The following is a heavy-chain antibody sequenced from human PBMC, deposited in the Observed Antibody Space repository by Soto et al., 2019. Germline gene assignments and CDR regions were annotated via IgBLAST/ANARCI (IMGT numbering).Heavy chain of an antibody. Sequence: EVQLLESGGGLVQPGGSLRLSCAASGFTFSSYAMSWVRQAPGKGLEWVSAISGSGGSTYYADSVKGRFTISRDNSKNTLYLQMNSLRAEDTAVYYCAKPYCSSTSCYAYYYYYMDVWGTGTPVTVSS. CDR3: AKPYCSSTSCYAYYYYYMDV. D-gene: IGHD2-2*01. CDR1: GFTFSSYA. CDR2: ISGSGGST. V-gene: IGHV3-23*01. J-gene: IGHJ6*03.